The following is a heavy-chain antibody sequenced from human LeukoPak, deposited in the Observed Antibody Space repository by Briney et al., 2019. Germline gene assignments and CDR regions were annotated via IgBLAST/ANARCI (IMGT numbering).Heavy chain of an antibody. CDR3: SNELHVAEPVADYYYFYMDV. Sequence: GGSLRLSCAASGFAFSSFAMGWVRQSPGKGLEWLSTINGGGNTTFYADSVKGRFTISRDNSKNTLYLHMDGLRPDATAIYYCSNELHVAEPVADYYYFYMDVWGRGTAVSVSS. CDR1: GFAFSSFA. CDR2: INGGGNTT. J-gene: IGHJ6*03. V-gene: IGHV3-23*01. D-gene: IGHD6-19*01.